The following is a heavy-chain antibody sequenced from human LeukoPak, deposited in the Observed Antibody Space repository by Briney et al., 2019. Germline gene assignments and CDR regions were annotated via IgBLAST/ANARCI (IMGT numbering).Heavy chain of an antibody. CDR3: ARMLAARPDDDR. D-gene: IGHD6-6*01. J-gene: IGHJ5*02. CDR2: IYHSGST. CDR1: GGSTSSGGYY. V-gene: IGHV4-30-2*01. Sequence: SETLSLTCTVSGGSTSSGGYYWSWIRQPPGKGLEWIGYIYHSGSTYSNPSLRSRVTISADRSNNQFSLRVSSVTAADTAVYYCARMLAARPDDDRWGQGTLVTVSS.